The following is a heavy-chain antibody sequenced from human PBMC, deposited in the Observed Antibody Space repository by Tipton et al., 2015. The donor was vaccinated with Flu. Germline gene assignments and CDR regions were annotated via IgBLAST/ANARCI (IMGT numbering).Heavy chain of an antibody. V-gene: IGHV4-39*07. Sequence: TLSLTCTVSGGSISSCTYYWGWIRQHPGKGLEWVGYIYYSGTTYYNPSLQRRVTISADTSKNQFSLPLSSVTAAATAVYFCARAIGCCSSTTCAEAYDIRGKVTMVTVS. CDR1: GGSISSCTYY. J-gene: IGHJ3*02. CDR2: IYYSGTT. D-gene: IGHD2-2*01. CDR3: ARAIGCCSSTTCAEAYDI.